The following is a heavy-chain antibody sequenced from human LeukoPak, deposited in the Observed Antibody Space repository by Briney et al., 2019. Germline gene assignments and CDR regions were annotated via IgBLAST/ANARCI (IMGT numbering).Heavy chain of an antibody. CDR3: ARDMSSGWYSNFDY. CDR1: GFTFSSYA. J-gene: IGHJ4*02. D-gene: IGHD6-19*01. CDR2: ISYDGSHK. V-gene: IGHV3-30*04. Sequence: GGSLRLPCAASGFTFSSYAMHWVRQAPGKGLEWVALISYDGSHKYYADSVKGRFTISRDNAKNSLYLQMNSLRVEDTAVYYCARDMSSGWYSNFDYWGQGTLVTVSS.